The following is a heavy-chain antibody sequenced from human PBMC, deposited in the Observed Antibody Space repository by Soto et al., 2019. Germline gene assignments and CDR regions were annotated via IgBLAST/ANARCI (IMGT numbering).Heavy chain of an antibody. Sequence: WVRQAPGKGLEWVAVIWYDGSNKYYADSVKGRFTISRDNSKNTLYLQMNSLRAEDTAVYYCAREPIAGSSFDYWGQGTLVTVSS. J-gene: IGHJ4*02. V-gene: IGHV3-33*01. CDR2: IWYDGSNK. D-gene: IGHD2-15*01. CDR3: AREPIAGSSFDY.